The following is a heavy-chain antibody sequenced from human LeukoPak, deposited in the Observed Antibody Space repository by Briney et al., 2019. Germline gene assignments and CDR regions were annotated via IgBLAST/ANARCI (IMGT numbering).Heavy chain of an antibody. D-gene: IGHD2-15*01. Sequence: TLSLTCTVSGGSVSSGGYYWSWIRQHPGKGLEWVGYISYSGSTYYNPSLKSRFTLSVDTSKNQFSLKLSSVTAADTAVYYCATWVAAHYFDYWGQGTLVTVSS. CDR1: GGSVSSGGYY. CDR2: ISYSGST. V-gene: IGHV4-31*03. J-gene: IGHJ4*02. CDR3: ATWVAAHYFDY.